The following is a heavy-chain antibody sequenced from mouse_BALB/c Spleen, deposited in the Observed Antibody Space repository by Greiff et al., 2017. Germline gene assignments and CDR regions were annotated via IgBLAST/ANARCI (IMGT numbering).Heavy chain of an antibody. Sequence: EVKLMESGGGLVKPGGSLKLSCAASGFTFSSYTMSWVRQTPEKRLEWVATISSGGGNTYYPDSVKGRFTISRDNAKNNLYLQMSSLRSEDTALYYCASAYYRYDGWFAYWGQGTLVTVSA. V-gene: IGHV5-9*03. CDR1: GFTFSSYT. CDR3: ASAYYRYDGWFAY. CDR2: ISSGGGNT. D-gene: IGHD2-14*01. J-gene: IGHJ3*01.